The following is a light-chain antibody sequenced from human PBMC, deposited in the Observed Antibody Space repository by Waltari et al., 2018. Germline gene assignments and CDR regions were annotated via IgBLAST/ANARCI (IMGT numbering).Light chain of an antibody. CDR3: QQRNNWPPMT. CDR2: FAS. J-gene: IGKJ5*01. CDR1: HSVGDS. Sequence: EVVLTQSPATLSLSPGETATLSCRASHSVGDSLSWYQQKPGPPPRLLLSFASTRATGVPARFSASGSGTDFTLTISSLEPDDFAVYYCQQRNNWPPMTFGQGTRLEI. V-gene: IGKV3-11*01.